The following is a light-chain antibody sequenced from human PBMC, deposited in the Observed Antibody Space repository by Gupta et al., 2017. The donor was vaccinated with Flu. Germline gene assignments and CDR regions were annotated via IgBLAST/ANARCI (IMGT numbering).Light chain of an antibody. J-gene: IGKJ1*01. CDR1: QDISSW. CDR2: KAS. V-gene: IGKV1-5*03. CDR3: QHENSSPRT. Sequence: DIQMTQSPSTLSASVGDRVTITCRASQDISSWLAWYQQKPGKAPNLLIYKASTLQSGVPSRFSGSGSGREFTLTISSRQPDDFATYYCQHENSSPRTFGQRTKVEIK.